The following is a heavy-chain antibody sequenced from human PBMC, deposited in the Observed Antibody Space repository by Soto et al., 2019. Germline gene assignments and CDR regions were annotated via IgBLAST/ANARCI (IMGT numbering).Heavy chain of an antibody. Sequence: QVQLQQWGAGLLKPSETLSLTCAVYGGSFSGYYWSWIRQPPGKGLEWIGEINHSGSTNYNPSLKSRVTISVDTSKNQFSLKLSSVTAADTAVYYCARGQTDAYSYGYDYWGQGTLVTVSS. J-gene: IGHJ4*02. CDR2: INHSGST. D-gene: IGHD5-18*01. CDR1: GGSFSGYY. V-gene: IGHV4-34*01. CDR3: ARGQTDAYSYGYDY.